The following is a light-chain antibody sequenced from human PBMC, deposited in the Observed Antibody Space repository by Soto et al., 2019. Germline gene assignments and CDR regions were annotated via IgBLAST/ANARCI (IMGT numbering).Light chain of an antibody. CDR2: ASS. CDR1: QGIRNE. J-gene: IGKJ1*01. CDR3: LQDYAYPRT. Sequence: AIQMTQSPSSLSASVGDRVTITCRASQGIRNELAWYQQRPGKAPNLLIYASSNLQSGVPSRFRGSGSGTDFTLTISSLQPDDFATYDCLQDYAYPRTFGQGTKVEV. V-gene: IGKV1-6*01.